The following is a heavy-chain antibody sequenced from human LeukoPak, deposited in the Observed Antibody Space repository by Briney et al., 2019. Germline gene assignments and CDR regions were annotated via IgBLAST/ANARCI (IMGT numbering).Heavy chain of an antibody. CDR3: ARAGVGNTRCGGDCYVAFDI. J-gene: IGHJ3*02. Sequence: ASVKVSCKASGYTFTGYYMHWVRQAPGQGLEWMGWINPNSGGTNYAQKFQGRVTMTRDTSISTAYMELSRLRSDDTAVYYCARAGVGNTRCGGDCYVAFDIWGQGTMVTVSS. D-gene: IGHD2-21*02. CDR2: INPNSGGT. CDR1: GYTFTGYY. V-gene: IGHV1-2*02.